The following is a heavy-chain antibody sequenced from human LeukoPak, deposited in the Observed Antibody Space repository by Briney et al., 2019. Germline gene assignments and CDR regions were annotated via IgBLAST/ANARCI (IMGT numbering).Heavy chain of an antibody. CDR3: AKGREGSYYGPDY. CDR1: GFTFSSYA. V-gene: IGHV3-23*01. Sequence: GGSLRLSCAASGFTFSSYAMSWVRQAPGKGLEWVSTISGSGGSIYYADSVKGRFTISRDNSKNTLYLQVNSLRAEDTAVYYCAKGREGSYYGPDYWGQGTLVTVSS. D-gene: IGHD1-26*01. CDR2: ISGSGGSI. J-gene: IGHJ4*02.